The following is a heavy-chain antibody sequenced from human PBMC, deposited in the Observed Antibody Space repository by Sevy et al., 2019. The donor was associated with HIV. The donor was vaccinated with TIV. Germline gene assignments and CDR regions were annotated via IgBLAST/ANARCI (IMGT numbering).Heavy chain of an antibody. CDR3: AKGQGYDYIWGNERSEYYFDY. D-gene: IGHD3-16*01. J-gene: IGHJ4*02. CDR2: ISHDGSYQ. Sequence: GGSLRLSCAASRFTFSTYDIHWVRQAPGKGLEWVAVISHDGSYQYYTYSVKGRFTISRDDSKNKADLQMNSLRADDSGVYYCAKGQGYDYIWGNERSEYYFDYWGQGTLVTVSS. CDR1: RFTFSTYD. V-gene: IGHV3-30*18.